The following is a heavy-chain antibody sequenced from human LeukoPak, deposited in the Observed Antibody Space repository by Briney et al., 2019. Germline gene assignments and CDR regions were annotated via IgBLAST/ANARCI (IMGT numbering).Heavy chain of an antibody. Sequence: PGGSLRLSCAVSGFTVSSNYMNWVRQAPGKGLEWVSVIYSGGSTIYADSVKGRFTISRDSSKNTLYLQMNSLRAEDTAVYYCARDPVGAIGYGMDVWGQGTTVTVSS. CDR1: GFTVSSNY. CDR2: IYSGGST. D-gene: IGHD1-26*01. J-gene: IGHJ6*02. V-gene: IGHV3-66*01. CDR3: ARDPVGAIGYGMDV.